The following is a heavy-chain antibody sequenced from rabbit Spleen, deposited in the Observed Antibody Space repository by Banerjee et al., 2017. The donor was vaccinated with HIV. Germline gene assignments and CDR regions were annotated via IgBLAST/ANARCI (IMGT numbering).Heavy chain of an antibody. J-gene: IGHJ4*01. CDR2: IYCGDGSST. CDR1: GVSFSSSSY. Sequence: QSLEESGGDLVKPGASLTLTCTASGVSFSSSSYMCLVRQAPGKGLEWIACIYCGDGSSTAYANWAKGRFAISKTSSAAVPLQMTSLTAADTATYFCARGSAAMTMVITGYYLSLWGQGTLVTVS. D-gene: IGHD2-1*01. CDR3: ARGSAAMTMVITGYYLSL. V-gene: IGHV1S40*01.